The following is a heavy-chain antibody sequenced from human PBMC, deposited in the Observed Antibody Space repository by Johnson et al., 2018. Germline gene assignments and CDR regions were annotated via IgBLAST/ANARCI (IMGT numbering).Heavy chain of an antibody. D-gene: IGHD7-27*01. CDR1: MGSTSTYY. V-gene: IGHV4-59*01. Sequence: QVQLQESGPGLVKPSETXSLTCTVSMGSTSTYYWSWIRQPPGKGLEWIGYIYHSGSTNYNPAPKSRVTVSVDTSKNQFALRLSPVTAADTAVYYVARDGDYAFDIWGQGTMVTVSS. CDR3: ARDGDYAFDI. CDR2: IYHSGST. J-gene: IGHJ3*02.